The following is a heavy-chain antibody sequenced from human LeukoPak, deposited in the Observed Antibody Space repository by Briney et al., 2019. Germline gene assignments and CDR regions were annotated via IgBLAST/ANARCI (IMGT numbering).Heavy chain of an antibody. J-gene: IGHJ4*02. CDR3: ARDHDRGSGWLLTLGY. D-gene: IGHD6-19*01. CDR1: GFTVSSNY. CDR2: IYSGGST. V-gene: IGHV3-53*01. Sequence: GGSLRLSCAASGFTVSSNYMSWVRQAPGKGLEWVSVIYSGGSTYYADSVKGRFTISRDNSKNTVYLQMNSLRAEDTAVYYCARDHDRGSGWLLTLGYWGQGTLVTVSS.